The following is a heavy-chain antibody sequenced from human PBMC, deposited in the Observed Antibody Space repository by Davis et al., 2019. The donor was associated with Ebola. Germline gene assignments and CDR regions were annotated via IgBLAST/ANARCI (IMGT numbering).Heavy chain of an antibody. CDR2: IRSKAYRGTA. J-gene: IGHJ3*02. D-gene: IGHD3-10*01. CDR3: AKDNRWFGELLYSDDAFDI. Sequence: GGSLRLSCAASGFTFSTYSMSWVRQAPGKGLEWVGFIRSKAYRGTAAYAASVRGRFTISRDDSKSIAHLQMNSLKTEDTAVYYCAKDNRWFGELLYSDDAFDIWGQGTMVTVSS. V-gene: IGHV3-49*04. CDR1: GFTFSTYS.